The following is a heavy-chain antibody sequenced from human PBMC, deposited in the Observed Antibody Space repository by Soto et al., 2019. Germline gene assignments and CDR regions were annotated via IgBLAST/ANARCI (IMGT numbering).Heavy chain of an antibody. CDR2: IIPIFGTA. V-gene: IGHV1-69*13. Sequence: SVKVSCKASGGTFSSYAISWVRQAPGQGLEWMGGIIPIFGTANYAQKFQGRVTITADESTSTAYMELSSLRSEDTAVYCCARRAGTTSSGVWYYYYGMDVWGQGTTVTVSS. CDR3: ARRAGTTSSGVWYYYYGMDV. CDR1: GGTFSSYA. J-gene: IGHJ6*02. D-gene: IGHD1-1*01.